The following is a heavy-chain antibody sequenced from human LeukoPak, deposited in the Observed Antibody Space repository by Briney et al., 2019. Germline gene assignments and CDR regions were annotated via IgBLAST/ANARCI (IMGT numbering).Heavy chain of an antibody. CDR3: ARGSEYSSSHY. CDR1: GYTFTGYY. D-gene: IGHD6-6*01. Sequence: ASVTVSCTSSGYTFTGYYIHWVRQAPGQGHGWVGWINPNSGGTSYAQKFQGRVTMTRDTSISTTYMELSRLRSDDTAVYYCARGSEYSSSHYWGQGTLVTVSS. CDR2: INPNSGGT. J-gene: IGHJ4*02. V-gene: IGHV1-2*02.